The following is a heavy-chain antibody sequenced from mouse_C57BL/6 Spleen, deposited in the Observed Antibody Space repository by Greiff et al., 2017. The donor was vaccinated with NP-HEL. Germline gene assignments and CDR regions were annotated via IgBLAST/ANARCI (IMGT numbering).Heavy chain of an antibody. CDR2: IYPGSGST. CDR1: GYTFTSYW. V-gene: IGHV1-55*01. Sequence: VQLQQPGAELVKPGASVKMSCTASGYTFTSYWITWVKQRPGQGLEWIGDIYPGSGSTNYNEKFKSKATMTVDTSSSTAYMQLSSLTSEDAAVYCCTRGYYDVFYWYFDVWGTGTTVTVSS. J-gene: IGHJ1*03. CDR3: TRGYYDVFYWYFDV. D-gene: IGHD2-4*01.